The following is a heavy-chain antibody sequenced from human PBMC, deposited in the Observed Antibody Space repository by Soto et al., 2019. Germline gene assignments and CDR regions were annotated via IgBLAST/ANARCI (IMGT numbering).Heavy chain of an antibody. V-gene: IGHV4-4*07. J-gene: IGHJ6*02. D-gene: IGHD4-4*01. CDR2: IYTSGST. Sequence: SETLSLTCTVSGGSISSYYWSWIRQPAGKGLEWIGRIYTSGSTNYNPSLKSRVTMSVDTSKNQFSLKLSSVTAADTAVYYCARDLHGDYSNKGGTGYYYGMDVWGQGTTVTVSS. CDR3: ARDLHGDYSNKGGTGYYYGMDV. CDR1: GGSISSYY.